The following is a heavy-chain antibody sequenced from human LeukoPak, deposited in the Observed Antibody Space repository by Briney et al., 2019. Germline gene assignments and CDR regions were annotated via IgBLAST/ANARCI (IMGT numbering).Heavy chain of an antibody. D-gene: IGHD3-10*01. J-gene: IGHJ6*02. V-gene: IGHV1-46*01. CDR3: ARDPPYGSGSYPSVLRMDV. CDR2: INPSGGST. CDR1: GYTFTSYY. Sequence: ASVKVSCKASGYTFTSYYMHWVRQAPGQGLEWMGIINPSGGSTSYAQKFQGRVTMTRDTSTSTVYMELSSLRSEDTAVYYCARDPPYGSGSYPSVLRMDVWGQGTTVTVSS.